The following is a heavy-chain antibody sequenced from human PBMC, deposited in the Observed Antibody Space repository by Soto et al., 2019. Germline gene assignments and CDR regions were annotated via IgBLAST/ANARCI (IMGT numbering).Heavy chain of an antibody. D-gene: IGHD3-22*01. CDR3: ALRSRAVVPEY. J-gene: IGHJ4*02. V-gene: IGHV4-59*01. Sequence: QVQLQESGPGLVKPSETLSLTCAVSGDSISSYYCMWIRQPPGKGLESIGYLYYGRSANYNPSLKSRVTLSGDTSTNQGSLTLSSMTAADTAVYYCALRSRAVVPEYWGQGTLVTVSS. CDR1: GDSISSYY. CDR2: LYYGRSA.